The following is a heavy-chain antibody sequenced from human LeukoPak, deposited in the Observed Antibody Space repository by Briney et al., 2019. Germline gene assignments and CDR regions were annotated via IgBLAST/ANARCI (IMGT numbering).Heavy chain of an antibody. CDR3: ARDLAYSRLDY. D-gene: IGHD5-18*01. J-gene: IGHJ4*02. V-gene: IGHV1-8*01. Sequence: ASVKVSCKASGYTFTTFDINWVRQATGQGLEWMGWMNPNSDTTGYAQKFQGRVTMTWHTSIGTAYMELSSLRSEDTAVYYCARDLAYSRLDYWGQGMLVTVSS. CDR1: GYTFTTFD. CDR2: MNPNSDTT.